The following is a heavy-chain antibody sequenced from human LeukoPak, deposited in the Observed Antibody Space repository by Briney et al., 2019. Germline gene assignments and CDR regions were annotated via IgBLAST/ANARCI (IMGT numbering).Heavy chain of an antibody. Sequence: SETLSLTCTVSGGSISSSSYYWGWIRQPPGKGLEWIGSIYHSGSTYYNPSLKSRVTISVDTSKNQFSLKLSSVTAADTAVYYCARDQARVAARFVYWGQGTLVTVSS. CDR2: IYHSGST. D-gene: IGHD6-6*01. CDR3: ARDQARVAARFVY. J-gene: IGHJ4*02. CDR1: GGSISSSSYY. V-gene: IGHV4-39*07.